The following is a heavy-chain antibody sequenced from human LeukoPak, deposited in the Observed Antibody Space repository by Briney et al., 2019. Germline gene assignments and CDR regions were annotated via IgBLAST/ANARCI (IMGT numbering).Heavy chain of an antibody. CDR3: ARLPGATVITAGWYFDL. D-gene: IGHD4-17*01. V-gene: IGHV5-51*01. J-gene: IGHJ2*01. CDR2: IYPGDSDT. CDR1: GYNFTTYW. Sequence: GESLKISCKGSGYNFTTYWIGWVRQMPGKGLEWMGLIYPGDSDTRYSPSFQGQVTISADKSISTAYLQWNSLKASDTAMYYCARLPGATVITAGWYFDLWGRGTLVTVSS.